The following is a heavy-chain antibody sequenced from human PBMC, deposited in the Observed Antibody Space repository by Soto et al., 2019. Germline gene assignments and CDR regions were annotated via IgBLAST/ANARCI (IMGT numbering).Heavy chain of an antibody. CDR2: ISYDGSNK. Sequence: TGGSLRLSCAASGFTFSSYGMHWVRQAPGKGLEWVAVISYDGSNKYYADSVKGRFTISRDNSKNTLYLQMNSLRAEDTAVYYCAKDLGTYYYDSSGLDPWGQGTLVTVSS. CDR3: AKDLGTYYYDSSGLDP. CDR1: GFTFSSYG. D-gene: IGHD3-22*01. V-gene: IGHV3-30*18. J-gene: IGHJ5*02.